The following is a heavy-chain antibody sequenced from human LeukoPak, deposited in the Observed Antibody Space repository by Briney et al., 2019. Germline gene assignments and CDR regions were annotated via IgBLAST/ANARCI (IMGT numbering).Heavy chain of an antibody. CDR3: ARDILDVGATHYFDY. CDR2: IHSSGSS. CDR1: GASITTYY. Sequence: SETLSLTCTVSGASITTYYWSWIRQPPGKGLEYIGQIHSSGSSNYNPSLKSRVAMSLDASKNQFSLTVSSVTAADTAIYYCARDILDVGATHYFDYWGQGSLLTVSS. J-gene: IGHJ4*02. D-gene: IGHD1-26*01. V-gene: IGHV4-59*01.